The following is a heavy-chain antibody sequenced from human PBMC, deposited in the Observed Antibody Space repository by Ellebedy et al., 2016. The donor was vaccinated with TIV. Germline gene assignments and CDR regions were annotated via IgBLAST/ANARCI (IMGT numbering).Heavy chain of an antibody. CDR1: GYSFTNYW. V-gene: IGHV5-51*01. CDR3: ARQTQGGGESGVFDI. D-gene: IGHD3-16*01. CDR2: ISPADSHL. J-gene: IGHJ3*02. Sequence: KVSCKGFGYSFTNYWIVWVRQMPGKGLEWMGVISPADSHLRSSPSFQGQVTFSADNSISTAYLQWSSLKASDSAMYFCARQTQGGGESGVFDIWGQGTLLTVSS.